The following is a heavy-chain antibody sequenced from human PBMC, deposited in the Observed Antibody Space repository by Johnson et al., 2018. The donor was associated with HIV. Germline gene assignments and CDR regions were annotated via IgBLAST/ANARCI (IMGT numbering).Heavy chain of an antibody. J-gene: IGHJ3*02. CDR1: GFSFSRYA. D-gene: IGHD6-19*01. CDR2: IRYDGRNK. Sequence: QMLLVESGGGVVQPGRSLGLYCAASGFSFSRYAMHWVRQAPGKGLEWVAFIRYDGRNKYYADSFKGRFTISRDNSKNTLSLQMNSLRAEDTAVYYCPSLAVAGTLISAFDIWGQGTMVTVSS. V-gene: IGHV3-30*02. CDR3: PSLAVAGTLISAFDI.